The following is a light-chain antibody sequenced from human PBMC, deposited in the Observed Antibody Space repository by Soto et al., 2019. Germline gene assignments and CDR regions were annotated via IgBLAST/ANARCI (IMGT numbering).Light chain of an antibody. Sequence: QTVLTQPPAATGTTGQRGRICCSGRRWKNGTYSVSWYEQIPGTAARLLSCSDNQRPSGGPARFSASKSGASASLAISGLESDDEADFYCAAWDASLNGCVFASGTKVTVL. V-gene: IGLV1-44*01. J-gene: IGLJ1*01. CDR2: SDN. CDR3: AAWDASLNGCV. CDR1: RWKNGTYS.